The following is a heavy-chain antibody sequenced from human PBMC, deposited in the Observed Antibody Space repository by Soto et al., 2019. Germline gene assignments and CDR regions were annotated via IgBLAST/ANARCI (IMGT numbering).Heavy chain of an antibody. D-gene: IGHD3-22*01. CDR1: GGSISSGGYY. J-gene: IGHJ5*02. CDR2: IYYSGST. Sequence: ASGTLSPTCTFSGGSISSGGYYWSWVRQHPGKGLGWIGYIYYSGSTYYNPSLKSRVTISVDTSKNQFSLKLSSVTAADTAVYYCARDSSYYYDSSGYSETNWFDPWGQGTLVTVSS. CDR3: ARDSSYYYDSSGYSETNWFDP. V-gene: IGHV4-31*03.